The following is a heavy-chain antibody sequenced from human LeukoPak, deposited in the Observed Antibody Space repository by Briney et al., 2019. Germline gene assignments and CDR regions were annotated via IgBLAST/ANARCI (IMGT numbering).Heavy chain of an antibody. D-gene: IGHD2-2*02. CDR1: GYTFTGYY. Sequence: ASVKVSCKASGYTFTGYYMHWVRQAPGQGLEWMGWINPNSGGTNYAQKFQGRVTMTRDTSISTAYMELCRLRSDNTAVYYCASGRGYCSSTSCYTGTDVFDYWGQGTLVTVSS. CDR2: INPNSGGT. CDR3: ASGRGYCSSTSCYTGTDVFDY. V-gene: IGHV1-2*02. J-gene: IGHJ4*02.